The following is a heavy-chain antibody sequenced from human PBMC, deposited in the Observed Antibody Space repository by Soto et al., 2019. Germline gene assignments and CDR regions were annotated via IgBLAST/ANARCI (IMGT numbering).Heavy chain of an antibody. CDR2: IYYSGST. V-gene: IGHV4-31*03. CDR3: ARDRVVVVPAYPGLNYYGMDV. CDR1: GGSISSGGYY. D-gene: IGHD2-2*01. J-gene: IGHJ6*02. Sequence: QVQLQESGPGLMKPSQTLSLTCTVSGGSISSGGYYWSWIRQHPGKGLEWIGYIYYSGSTYYNPSLKSRVTVSVVTSKNQFSLKLSSVTAADTAVYYCARDRVVVVPAYPGLNYYGMDVWGQGTTVTVSS.